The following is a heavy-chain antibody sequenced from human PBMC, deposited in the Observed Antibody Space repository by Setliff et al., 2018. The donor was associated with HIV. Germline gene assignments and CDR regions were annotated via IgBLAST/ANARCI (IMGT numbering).Heavy chain of an antibody. Sequence: SLKISCAVSPFIFSHYWMTWVRQAPGKGLEWVANIQQDGSETYYVDSVKGRFTISRDNGKNLLYLQMNTLRAEDTAVYYCASARTFYAESALDYWGQGTLVTVSS. J-gene: IGHJ4*02. CDR2: IQQDGSET. CDR3: ASARTFYAESALDY. CDR1: PFIFSHYW. V-gene: IGHV3-7*03. D-gene: IGHD4-17*01.